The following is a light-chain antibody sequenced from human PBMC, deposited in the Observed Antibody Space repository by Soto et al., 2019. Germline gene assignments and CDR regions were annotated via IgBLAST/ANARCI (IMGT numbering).Light chain of an antibody. CDR3: QQYNTYPLT. Sequence: DLQLTQSPSTLSASVGDRVTITCRASQSISTWLAWYQQKPGKAPKLLIYKASSLEGGVPSRFSGSGSGTEFNITVSSLQPDDFATYYCQQYNTYPLTFGGGTKVDIK. V-gene: IGKV1-5*03. J-gene: IGKJ4*01. CDR2: KAS. CDR1: QSISTW.